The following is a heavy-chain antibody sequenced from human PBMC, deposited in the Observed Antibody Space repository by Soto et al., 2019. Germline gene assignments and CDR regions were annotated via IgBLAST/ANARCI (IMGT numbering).Heavy chain of an antibody. CDR1: GFTISNYG. CDR2: ISYDGTIT. V-gene: IGHV3-30-3*01. D-gene: IGHD2-2*01. Sequence: GGSLRLSCAASGFTISNYGMHWVRQAPGKCLEWVAVISYDGTITYYADSVKGRFTISRDNSKNTLYLQMNSLRTEDTAVYYCATTRVGPCSSSICFSGIFGGMDFWGQGXTVTVSS. J-gene: IGHJ6*02. CDR3: ATTRVGPCSSSICFSGIFGGMDF.